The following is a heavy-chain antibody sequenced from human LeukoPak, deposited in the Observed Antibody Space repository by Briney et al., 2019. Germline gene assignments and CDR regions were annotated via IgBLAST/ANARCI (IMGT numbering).Heavy chain of an antibody. Sequence: ASVKVSCKASGYTFTGYYMHWVRQAPGQGLEWMGWINPNSGGTNYAQKFQGRVTMTRDTSTSTVYMELSSLRSEDTAVYYCARASYYYDSSGYSTFDYWGQGTLVTVSS. CDR1: GYTFTGYY. J-gene: IGHJ4*02. V-gene: IGHV1-2*02. CDR2: INPNSGGT. CDR3: ARASYYYDSSGYSTFDY. D-gene: IGHD3-22*01.